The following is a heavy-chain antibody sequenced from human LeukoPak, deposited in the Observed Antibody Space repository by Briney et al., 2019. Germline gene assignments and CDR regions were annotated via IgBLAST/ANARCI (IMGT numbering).Heavy chain of an antibody. D-gene: IGHD3-22*01. CDR2: ISAYNGNT. Sequence: ASVKVSCKASGYTFTSYGISWVRQAPGQGLEWMGWISAYNGNTNYAQKLQGRVTMTTDTSTSTAHMELRSLRSDDTAVYYCARVLPYDSSGYYKYWGQGTLVTVSS. CDR3: ARVLPYDSSGYYKY. CDR1: GYTFTSYG. V-gene: IGHV1-18*01. J-gene: IGHJ4*02.